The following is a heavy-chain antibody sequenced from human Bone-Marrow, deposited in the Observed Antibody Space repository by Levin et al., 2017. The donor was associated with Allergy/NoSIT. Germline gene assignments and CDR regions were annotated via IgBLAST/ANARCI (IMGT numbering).Heavy chain of an antibody. Sequence: SQTLSLTCTVSGGSISSSSYYWGWIRQPPGKGLEWIGSIYYSGSTYYNPSLKSRVTISVDTSKNQFSLKLSSVTAADTAVYYCARRSSSWYYAGAFDIRGQGTMVTVSS. J-gene: IGHJ3*02. CDR2: IYYSGST. CDR3: ARRSSSWYYAGAFDI. V-gene: IGHV4-39*01. CDR1: GGSISSSSYY. D-gene: IGHD6-13*01.